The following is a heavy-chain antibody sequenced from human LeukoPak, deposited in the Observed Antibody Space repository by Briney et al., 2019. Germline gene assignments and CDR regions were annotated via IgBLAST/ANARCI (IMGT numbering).Heavy chain of an antibody. J-gene: IGHJ4*02. CDR2: ISGSGGST. CDR1: GFTFSSYA. V-gene: IGHV3-23*01. Sequence: GGSLRLSCAASGFTFSSYAMSWVRQAPGKGLEWVSAISGSGGSTYYADSVKGRFTISRDNSKNTLYLQMNSLRAEDTAVYYCAKGSYCYDSSGYYPFDYWGQGTLVTVSS. CDR3: AKGSYCYDSSGYYPFDY. D-gene: IGHD3-22*01.